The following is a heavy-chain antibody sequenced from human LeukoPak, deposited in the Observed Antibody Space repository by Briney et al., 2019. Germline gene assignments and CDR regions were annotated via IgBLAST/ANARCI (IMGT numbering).Heavy chain of an antibody. V-gene: IGHV3-21*01. D-gene: IGHD1-1*01. Sequence: GGSLRLSCAASGFTFSSYSMNWVRQAPGKGLEWVSSISSSSSYIYYADSVKGRFTISRDNAKNSLYLQMNSLRAEDTAVYYCASVTTGTERDFDYGGQGTLVTVSS. CDR2: ISSSSSYI. CDR1: GFTFSSYS. J-gene: IGHJ4*02. CDR3: ASVTTGTERDFDY.